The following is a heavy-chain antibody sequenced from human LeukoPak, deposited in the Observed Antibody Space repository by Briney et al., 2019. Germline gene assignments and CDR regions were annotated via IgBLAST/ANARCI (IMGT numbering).Heavy chain of an antibody. D-gene: IGHD4-17*01. J-gene: IGHJ4*02. CDR3: ARDTVTVTTPQIDY. V-gene: IGHV1-2*02. CDR2: INPNSGGT. Sequence: ASVKVPCTASGYTFTGYYLHWVRQAPGQGLEWMGWINPNSGGTNYAQKFQGRVTMTRDTSISTAYMELSRLRSDDTAVYYCARDTVTVTTPQIDYWGQGTLVTVSS. CDR1: GYTFTGYY.